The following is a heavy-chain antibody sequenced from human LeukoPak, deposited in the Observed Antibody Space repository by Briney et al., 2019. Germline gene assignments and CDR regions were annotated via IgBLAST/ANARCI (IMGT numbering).Heavy chain of an antibody. J-gene: IGHJ4*02. Sequence: SETLSLTCTVSGGSISSGSYYWSWIRQPAGKGLEWIGRIYTSGSTNYNPSLKSRVNISVDTSKNQFSLKLSSVTAADTAVYYCARELDTAMVTYYFDYWGQGTLVTVSS. CDR1: GGSISSGSYY. CDR2: IYTSGST. D-gene: IGHD5-18*01. V-gene: IGHV4-61*02. CDR3: ARELDTAMVTYYFDY.